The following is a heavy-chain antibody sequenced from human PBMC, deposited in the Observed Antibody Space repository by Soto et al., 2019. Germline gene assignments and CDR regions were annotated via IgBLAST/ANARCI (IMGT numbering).Heavy chain of an antibody. Sequence: QVQLVQSGAEVKKPGSSVKVSCKASGGTFSSYAISWVRQAPGQGLEWMGGIIPIFGTANYAQKFQGRVTITADESTSTAYMELSSLRSEDTAVYYCARDVHPYGDYGVGLGIYGMDVWGQGTTVTVSS. CDR1: GGTFSSYA. CDR3: ARDVHPYGDYGVGLGIYGMDV. J-gene: IGHJ6*02. CDR2: IIPIFGTA. D-gene: IGHD4-17*01. V-gene: IGHV1-69*01.